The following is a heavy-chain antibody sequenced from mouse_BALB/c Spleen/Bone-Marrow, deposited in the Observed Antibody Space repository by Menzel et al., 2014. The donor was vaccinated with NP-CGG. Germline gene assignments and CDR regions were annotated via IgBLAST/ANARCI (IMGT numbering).Heavy chain of an antibody. D-gene: IGHD2-4*01. CDR1: GYTFTSYW. CDR2: IYPSTGYT. V-gene: IGHV1-7*01. Sequence: AQLQQSGAELAKPGASVKMSCKASGYTFTSYWMHWVKQRPGQGLEWIGYIYPSTGYTEHNQKFKDKAIMTADESSSTAYMQLSSLTSEDSAVYYCARDDYAYWGQGTLVTVSA. J-gene: IGHJ3*01. CDR3: ARDDYAY.